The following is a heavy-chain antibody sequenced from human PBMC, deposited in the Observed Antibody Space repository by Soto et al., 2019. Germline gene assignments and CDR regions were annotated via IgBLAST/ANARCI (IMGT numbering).Heavy chain of an antibody. V-gene: IGHV4-59*01. J-gene: IGHJ4*02. CDR1: GASIRSYY. Sequence: KPSETLSLTCSVSGASIRSYYWSWIRQPPGKGLELIGYISYSGSTNYNPSLKSRVTISVDTSKNQFSLKLRSVTAADTAVYYCATRSSINADLVDYWGQGTLVTVSS. CDR2: ISYSGST. CDR3: ATRSSINADLVDY. D-gene: IGHD4-17*01.